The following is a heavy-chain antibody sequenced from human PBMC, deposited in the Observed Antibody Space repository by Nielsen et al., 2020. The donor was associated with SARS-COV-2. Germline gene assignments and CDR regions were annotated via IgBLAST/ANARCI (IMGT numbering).Heavy chain of an antibody. CDR3: ARIGKSEGIDY. CDR1: GGSISNYY. Sequence: GSLRLSCTVSGGSISNYYWSWIRQPPGKGLEWIGYIYYSGSTNYNPSLKSRVTISVDTSKNQFSLKLSSVTAADTAVYYCARIGKSEGIDYWGQGTLVTVSS. V-gene: IGHV4-59*01. D-gene: IGHD6-13*01. J-gene: IGHJ4*02. CDR2: IYYSGST.